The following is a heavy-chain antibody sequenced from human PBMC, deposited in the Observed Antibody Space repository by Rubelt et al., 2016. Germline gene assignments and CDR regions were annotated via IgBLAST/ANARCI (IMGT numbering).Heavy chain of an antibody. CDR1: GFTFSNAW. V-gene: IGHV3-15*07. J-gene: IGHJ4*02. CDR2: LKSKTDGGTT. CDR3: TTDTAMDNDFDY. Sequence: EVQLVESGGGLVKPGGSLRLSCAASGFTFSNAWMNWVRQAPGKGLEWVGRLKSKTDGGTTDYAAPVKGRFTISRDDSKNTLYLQMNSLKTEDTAVYYCTTDTAMDNDFDYWGQGTLVTVSS. D-gene: IGHD5-18*01.